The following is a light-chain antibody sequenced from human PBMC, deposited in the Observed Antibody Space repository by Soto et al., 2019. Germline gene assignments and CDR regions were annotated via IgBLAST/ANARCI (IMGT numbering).Light chain of an antibody. V-gene: IGLV1-51*01. CDR3: GTLDDSLVSYV. CDR2: DND. CDR1: STNIGENY. J-gene: IGLJ1*01. Sequence: QSVLRQPRSMSPATGQRVTICCSRSSTNIGENYVSWYQHLPGTAPKLVVYDNDRRPSELPGRFSGSKSGTSSTLVITGLQPGDEADYSCGTLDDSLVSYVFGTGTKVTVL.